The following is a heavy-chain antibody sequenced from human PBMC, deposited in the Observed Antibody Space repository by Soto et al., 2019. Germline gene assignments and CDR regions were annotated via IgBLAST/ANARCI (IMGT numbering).Heavy chain of an antibody. CDR3: ARAAGGTMIVVVPPRGWFDP. Sequence: SSETLSLTCAVYGGSFSGYYWSWIRQPPGKGLEWIGEINHSGSTNYNPSLKSRVTISVDTSKNQFSLKLSSVTAADTAVYYCARAAGGTMIVVVPPRGWFDPWGQGTLVTVSS. CDR1: GGSFSGYY. CDR2: INHSGST. J-gene: IGHJ5*02. D-gene: IGHD3-22*01. V-gene: IGHV4-34*01.